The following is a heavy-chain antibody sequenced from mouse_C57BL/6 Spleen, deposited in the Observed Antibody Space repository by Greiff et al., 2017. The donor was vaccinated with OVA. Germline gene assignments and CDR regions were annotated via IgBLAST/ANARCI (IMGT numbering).Heavy chain of an antibody. CDR1: GYTFTSYW. V-gene: IGHV1-52*01. Sequence: VQLQQPGAELVRPGSSVKLSCKASGYTFTSYWMHWVKQRPIQGLEWIGNIGPSDSETHYNQKFKDKATLTVDKSSSTAYMQLSSLTSEDSAVYYCAKGEGDYFDYWGQGTTLTVSS. J-gene: IGHJ2*01. CDR2: IGPSDSET. CDR3: AKGEGDYFDY.